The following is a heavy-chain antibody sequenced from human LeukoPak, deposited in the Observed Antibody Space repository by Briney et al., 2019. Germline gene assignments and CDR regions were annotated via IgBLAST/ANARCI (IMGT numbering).Heavy chain of an antibody. Sequence: SETLSLTCTVSGGSISSYYWSWIRQPAGKGLEWIGRIYTSGSTNYNPSLKSRVTMSVDTSKNQFSLKLGSVTAADTAVYYCAREGSGWPPRHYYYYGMDVWGQGTTVTVSS. J-gene: IGHJ6*02. CDR2: IYTSGST. CDR1: GGSISSYY. V-gene: IGHV4-4*07. D-gene: IGHD6-19*01. CDR3: AREGSGWPPRHYYYYGMDV.